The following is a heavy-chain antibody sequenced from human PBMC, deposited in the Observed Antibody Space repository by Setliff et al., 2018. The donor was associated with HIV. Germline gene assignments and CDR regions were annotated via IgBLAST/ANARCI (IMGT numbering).Heavy chain of an antibody. Sequence: TSETLSLTCSVSGGSISSVIYYWTWVRQHPGKGLEWIGYIQSSGITYYNPSLQGRVTMSVDTSKNEFSLKLSSVTAADTAVFYCARGVYCGGDCYRGADFWGQGTLVTVSS. CDR2: IQSSGIT. D-gene: IGHD2-21*02. J-gene: IGHJ4*02. V-gene: IGHV4-31*03. CDR1: GGSISSVIYY. CDR3: ARGVYCGGDCYRGADF.